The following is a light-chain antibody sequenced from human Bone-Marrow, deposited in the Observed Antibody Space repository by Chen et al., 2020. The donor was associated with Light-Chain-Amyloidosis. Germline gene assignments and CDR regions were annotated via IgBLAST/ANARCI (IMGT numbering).Light chain of an antibody. CDR2: SAS. CDR1: QSVSSGF. CDR3: QQYGSSPYT. Sequence: EIVLTQSPGTLSLSPGDRATLSCRASQSVSSGFLAWHQQIPGQAPRLLIHSASSRATGTPDRFRGSGYGTDFIISITGREPEDFAVYYCQQYGSSPYTFGQGTKLEMK. J-gene: IGKJ2*01. V-gene: IGKV3-20*01.